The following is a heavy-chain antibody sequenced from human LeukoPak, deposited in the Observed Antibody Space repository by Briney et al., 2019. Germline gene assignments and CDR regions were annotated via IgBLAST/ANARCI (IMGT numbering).Heavy chain of an antibody. CDR3: ASSVGYSSGWYIPGGN. CDR2: INPSGGST. D-gene: IGHD6-19*01. Sequence: ASVKVSCKASGYTFTSYYLHWVRQAPGQGLEWMGIINPSGGSTSYAQKLQGRVTMTRDTSTSTVYMELTSLRSEDTAVYYCASSVGYSSGWYIPGGNWGQGTLVTVSS. V-gene: IGHV1-46*04. CDR1: GYTFTSYY. J-gene: IGHJ4*02.